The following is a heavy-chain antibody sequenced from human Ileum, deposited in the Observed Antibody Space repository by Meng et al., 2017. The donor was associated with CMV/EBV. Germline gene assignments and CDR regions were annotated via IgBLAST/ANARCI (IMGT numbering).Heavy chain of an antibody. Sequence: QVQLPQWGSEVLKPSETLSRTHTVSADSFTVYHWTWIRQPPGKGPEWIGEINYRGSIHYNPSLESRVTISLDMSTNQLSLKLNSVTAADTAVYYCVRGNWVSDFWGQGTLVTVSS. D-gene: IGHD7-27*01. V-gene: IGHV4-34*01. CDR3: VRGNWVSDF. J-gene: IGHJ4*02. CDR2: INYRGSI. CDR1: ADSFTVYH.